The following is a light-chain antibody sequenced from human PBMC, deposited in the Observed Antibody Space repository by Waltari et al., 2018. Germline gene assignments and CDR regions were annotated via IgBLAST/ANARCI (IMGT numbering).Light chain of an antibody. CDR3: QSADTSGNYV. Sequence: SFKLTQTLSVSVSPGQTARITCTGNELLNKYAYWYQQKPGQAPVVVIYKDTQRPSGIPARFSGSTSGTTVTLTISGVQAEDEADYYCQSADTSGNYVFGPGTKVTVV. CDR2: KDT. V-gene: IGLV3-25*03. J-gene: IGLJ1*01. CDR1: ELLNKY.